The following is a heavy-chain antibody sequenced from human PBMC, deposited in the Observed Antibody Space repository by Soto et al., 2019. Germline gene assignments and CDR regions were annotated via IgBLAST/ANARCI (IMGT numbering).Heavy chain of an antibody. CDR1: GGSVSSGSYY. Sequence: SETLSLTCTVSGGSVSSGSYYWSWIRPPPGKGLEWIGYIYYSGSTNYNPSLKSRVTISVDTSKNQFSLKLSSVTAADTAVYYCARDRYYYGSGSYYYYYYGMDVWGQGTTVTVSS. CDR3: ARDRYYYGSGSYYYYYYGMDV. D-gene: IGHD3-10*01. J-gene: IGHJ6*02. CDR2: IYYSGST. V-gene: IGHV4-61*01.